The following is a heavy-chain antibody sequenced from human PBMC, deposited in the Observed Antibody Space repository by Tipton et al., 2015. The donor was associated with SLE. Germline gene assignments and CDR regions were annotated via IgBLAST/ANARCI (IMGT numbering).Heavy chain of an antibody. D-gene: IGHD4-11*01. CDR1: GGSISSTTYF. CDR2: VYSTGST. V-gene: IGHV4-61*02. Sequence: TLSLTCTVSGGSISSTTYFWSWIRQPAGKGLEWIGRVYSTGSTNYNPSLKSRVTMSADTSKNRFSLNLNSVTAADTAFYYCARIGYSKDDVWGQGTTVTVSS. J-gene: IGHJ6*02. CDR3: ARIGYSKDDV.